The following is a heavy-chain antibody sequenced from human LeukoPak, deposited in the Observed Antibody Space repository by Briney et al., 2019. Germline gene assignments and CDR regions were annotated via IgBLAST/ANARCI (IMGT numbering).Heavy chain of an antibody. CDR3: NLVIAARPSYFDY. J-gene: IGHJ4*02. V-gene: IGHV1-69*05. CDR2: IIPIFGTA. Sequence: SVKVSCKASGGTFSSYAISWVRQAPGQGLERMGGIIPIFGTANYAQKFQGRVTITTDESTSTAYMELSSLRSEDTAVYYCNLVIAARPSYFDYWGQGTLVTVSS. D-gene: IGHD6-6*01. CDR1: GGTFSSYA.